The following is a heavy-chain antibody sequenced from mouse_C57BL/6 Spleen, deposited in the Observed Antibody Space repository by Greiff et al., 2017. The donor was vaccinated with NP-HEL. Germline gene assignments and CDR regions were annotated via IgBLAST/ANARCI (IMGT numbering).Heavy chain of an antibody. J-gene: IGHJ2*01. D-gene: IGHD1-1*01. CDR1: GFTFTDYY. CDR3: ARTNYYGSLDY. V-gene: IGHV7-3*01. Sequence: EVQVVESGGGLVQPGGSLSLSCAASGFTFTDYYMSWVRQPPGKALEWLGFIRNKANGYTTEYSASVKGRFTISRDNSQSILYLQMNALRAEDSATYNCARTNYYGSLDYWGQGTTLTVSS. CDR2: IRNKANGYTT.